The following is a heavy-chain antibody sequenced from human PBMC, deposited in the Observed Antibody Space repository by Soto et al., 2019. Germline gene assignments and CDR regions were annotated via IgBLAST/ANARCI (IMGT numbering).Heavy chain of an antibody. CDR1: GFTFSSYG. D-gene: IGHD3-3*01. J-gene: IGHJ6*03. CDR3: ARVNKRFLEWLEAYMDV. Sequence: GGSLRLSCAASGFTFSSYGMHWVRQAPGKGLEWVAVIWYDGSNKYYADSVKGRFTISRDNSKNTLYLQMNSLRAEDTAVYYCARVNKRFLEWLEAYMDVWGKGTTVTVSS. V-gene: IGHV3-33*01. CDR2: IWYDGSNK.